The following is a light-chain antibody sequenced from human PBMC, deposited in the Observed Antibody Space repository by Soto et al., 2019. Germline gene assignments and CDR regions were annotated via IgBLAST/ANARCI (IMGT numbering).Light chain of an antibody. CDR2: DTN. Sequence: QAVVTQEPSLTVSPGGTVTLTCGSSTGAVTSGLYPYWFQQKPGQAPRTLIYDTNNKHSWTPARFSGSLLGGKAALTLSGAQPEDEADYYCLLSDGGARVFGGGTQLTVL. V-gene: IGLV7-46*01. CDR1: TGAVTSGLY. CDR3: LLSDGGARV. J-gene: IGLJ2*01.